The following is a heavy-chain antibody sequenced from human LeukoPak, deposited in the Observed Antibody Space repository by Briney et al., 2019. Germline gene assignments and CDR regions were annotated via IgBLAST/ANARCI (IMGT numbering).Heavy chain of an antibody. J-gene: IGHJ4*02. Sequence: GGSLRLSCAASGFTFDDYGMSWVRQAPGKGLEWVSGINWNGGSTGYADSVKGRFTISRDTSKDTVYLQMHSLRAEDTAVYYCAKGDVLPSYPTFDYWGQGTLVTVSS. CDR2: INWNGGST. V-gene: IGHV3-20*04. D-gene: IGHD3-9*01. CDR1: GFTFDDYG. CDR3: AKGDVLPSYPTFDY.